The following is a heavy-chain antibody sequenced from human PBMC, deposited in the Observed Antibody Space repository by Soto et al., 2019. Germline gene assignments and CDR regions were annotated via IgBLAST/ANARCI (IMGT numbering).Heavy chain of an antibody. CDR3: ARGGVGRTVYYGMDV. CDR1: GYTFTGYY. V-gene: IGHV1-2*04. CDR2: INPNSGGT. D-gene: IGHD4-17*01. J-gene: IGHJ6*02. Sequence: ASVKVSCKASGYTFTGYYMHWVRQAPGQGLEWMGWINPNSGGTNYAQKFQGWVTMTRDTSISTAYMELSRLRSDDTAVYYCARGGVGRTVYYGMDVWGQGTTVTVSS.